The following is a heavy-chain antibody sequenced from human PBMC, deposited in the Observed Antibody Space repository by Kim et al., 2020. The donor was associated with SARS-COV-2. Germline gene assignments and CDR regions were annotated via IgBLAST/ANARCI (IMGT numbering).Heavy chain of an antibody. CDR2: IYYSGST. Sequence: SETLSLTCTVSGGSISSYYWSWIRQPPGKGLEWIGYIYYSGSTNYNPSLKSRVTISVDTSKNQFSLKLSSVTAADTAVYYCAGGQWYSSGWYGYWGQGTL. CDR3: AGGQWYSSGWYGY. J-gene: IGHJ4*02. D-gene: IGHD6-19*01. CDR1: GGSISSYY. V-gene: IGHV4-59*13.